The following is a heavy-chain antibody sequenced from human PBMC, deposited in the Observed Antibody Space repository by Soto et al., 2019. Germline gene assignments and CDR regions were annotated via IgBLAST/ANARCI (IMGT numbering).Heavy chain of an antibody. CDR1: GFTFSSYA. V-gene: IGHV3-23*01. Sequence: GGSLRLSCAASGFTFSSYAMSWVRQAPGKGLEWVSAISGSGGSTYYADSVKGRSTISRDNSKNTLYLQMNSLRAEDTAVYYCAKDQAGDSSSSLDYWGQGTLVTVSS. D-gene: IGHD6-6*01. CDR2: ISGSGGST. J-gene: IGHJ4*02. CDR3: AKDQAGDSSSSLDY.